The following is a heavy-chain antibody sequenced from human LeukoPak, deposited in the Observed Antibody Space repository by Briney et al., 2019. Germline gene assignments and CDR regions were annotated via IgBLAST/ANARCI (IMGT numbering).Heavy chain of an antibody. CDR3: ARDPYSGSLDY. CDR1: GGSFSGYY. CDR2: INHSGST. D-gene: IGHD1-26*01. Sequence: PSETLSLTCAVYGGSFSGYYWSWIRQPPGKGLEWIGEINHSGSTNYNPSLKSRVTISVDTSKNQFSLKLSSVTAADTAVYYCARDPYSGSLDYWGQGTLVTVSS. J-gene: IGHJ4*02. V-gene: IGHV4-34*01.